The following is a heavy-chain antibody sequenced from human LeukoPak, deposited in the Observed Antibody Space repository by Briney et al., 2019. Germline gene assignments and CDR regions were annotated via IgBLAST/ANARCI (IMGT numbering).Heavy chain of an antibody. D-gene: IGHD3-22*01. J-gene: IGHJ3*02. Sequence: ASVKVSCKASGYTFTDYYMHWVRQAPGQGLEWMGRINPNSGGTNYAQKFRGRVTMTRDTSISTAYMELSRLRSDDTAVYYCASDSSGYYSRSAFDIWGQGTMVTVSS. CDR1: GYTFTDYY. CDR3: ASDSSGYYSRSAFDI. CDR2: INPNSGGT. V-gene: IGHV1-2*06.